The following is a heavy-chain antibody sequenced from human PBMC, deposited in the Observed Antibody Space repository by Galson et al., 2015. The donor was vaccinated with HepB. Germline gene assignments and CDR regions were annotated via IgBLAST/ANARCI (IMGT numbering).Heavy chain of an antibody. D-gene: IGHD6-13*01. CDR1: GFTFSTYA. CDR3: ARIITAAGMDF. J-gene: IGHJ4*02. CDR2: ISGSGGTT. Sequence: SLRLSCAVSGFTFSTYAMTWVRQAPGKGLDWVSSISGSGGTTYYADSVEGRFTVSRDNSKNTLYLQMNSLRVEDTAVYYCARIITAAGMDFWGQGTLVTVSS. V-gene: IGHV3-23*01.